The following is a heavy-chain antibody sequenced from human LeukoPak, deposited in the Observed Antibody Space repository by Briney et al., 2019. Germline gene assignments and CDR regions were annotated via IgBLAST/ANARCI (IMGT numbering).Heavy chain of an antibody. CDR1: GGSFSGYY. Sequence: SETLSLTCAVYGGSFSGYYWSWIRQPPGKGLEWIGEINHSGSTNYNPSLKSRVTISVDTSKNQFSLKLSSVTAADTAVYYCARDPYCSSTSCSWGGDYWGQGTLVTVSS. V-gene: IGHV4-34*01. D-gene: IGHD2-2*01. CDR3: ARDPYCSSTSCSWGGDY. J-gene: IGHJ4*02. CDR2: INHSGST.